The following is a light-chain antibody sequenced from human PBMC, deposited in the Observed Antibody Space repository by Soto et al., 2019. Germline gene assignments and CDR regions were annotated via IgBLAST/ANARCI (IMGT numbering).Light chain of an antibody. CDR2: GAS. V-gene: IGKV3-20*01. J-gene: IGKJ2*01. CDR3: QQYGSSTPHT. Sequence: EIVLTQSPGTLSLSPGERATLSCRASQSVSNNYLAWYQQKPGQAPRLLIYGASSRATGIPDRFSGSGSGTDFILTISRLEPEDFAVYYCQQYGSSTPHTFGQGTKLDFK. CDR1: QSVSNNY.